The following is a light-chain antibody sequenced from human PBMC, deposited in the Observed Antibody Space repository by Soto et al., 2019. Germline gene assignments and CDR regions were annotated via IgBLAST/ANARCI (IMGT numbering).Light chain of an antibody. CDR1: SSNIGNNY. CDR3: GTWDSSLSAVV. Sequence: QTVVTQPPSVSAAPGQKVTISCSGSSSNIGNNYVSWYQQLPGTAPKLLIYENNKRPSGIPDRFSGSKSGTSATLGITGLQTGDEADYYCGTWDSSLSAVVFGTGTKLTVL. J-gene: IGLJ1*01. CDR2: ENN. V-gene: IGLV1-51*02.